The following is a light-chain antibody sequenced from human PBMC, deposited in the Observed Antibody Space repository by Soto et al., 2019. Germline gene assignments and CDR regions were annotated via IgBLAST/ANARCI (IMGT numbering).Light chain of an antibody. CDR3: PHYDNLSST. V-gene: IGKV1-33*01. CDR2: DAS. Sequence: DIQMTQSPSSLSAYVGYRVTITCQASQDISTYLNWYQQKPGKAPTLLNYDASNLETGVPSRCSGSGSWTDLTFTISSLQTEEIGTDDCPHYDNLSSTFGQGTRLEIK. CDR1: QDISTY. J-gene: IGKJ5*01.